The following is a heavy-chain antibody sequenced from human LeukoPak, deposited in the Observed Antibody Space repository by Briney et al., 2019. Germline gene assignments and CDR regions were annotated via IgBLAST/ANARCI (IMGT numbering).Heavy chain of an antibody. V-gene: IGHV3-21*01. D-gene: IGHD1-26*01. CDR1: GFTFSSYS. J-gene: IGHJ4*02. CDR2: ISSSSSYI. Sequence: GGSLRLSCAASGFTFSSYSMNWVRQAPGKGLEWVSSISSSSSYIYYADSVKGRFTIPRDNAKHPLYLQMNSLRAEATAVYYCARGNVGSYRDWGQGTLVTVSS. CDR3: ARGNVGSYRD.